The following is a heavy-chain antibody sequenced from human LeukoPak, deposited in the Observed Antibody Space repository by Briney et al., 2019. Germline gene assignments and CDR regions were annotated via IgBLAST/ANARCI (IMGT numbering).Heavy chain of an antibody. J-gene: IGHJ4*02. D-gene: IGHD6-19*01. CDR1: GFTFSSYG. CDR3: ARRYPLNSSGSDY. V-gene: IGHV3-30*03. Sequence: PGGSLRLSCAASGFTFSSYGMHWVRQAPGKGLEWVAVISYDGSNKYYADSVKGRFTISRDNSKNTLYLQMNSLRADDTAVYYCARRYPLNSSGSDYWGQGTLVTVSS. CDR2: ISYDGSNK.